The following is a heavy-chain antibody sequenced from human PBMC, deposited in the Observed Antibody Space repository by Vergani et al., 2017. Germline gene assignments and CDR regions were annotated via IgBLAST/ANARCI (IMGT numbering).Heavy chain of an antibody. D-gene: IGHD3/OR15-3a*01. Sequence: QLQLQESDPGLVKPSETLSLTCTVSGGSIRSTFYYWGWIRQPPGKGLEWIGTIYYSGSTYYNPSLKSRVTISRDTSKNQFSLKVHSVTAADTAVYYCARGETRTDWLDPWGQGTQVIVSS. CDR2: IYYSGST. J-gene: IGHJ5*02. CDR3: ARGETRTDWLDP. CDR1: GGSIRSTFYY. V-gene: IGHV4-39*01.